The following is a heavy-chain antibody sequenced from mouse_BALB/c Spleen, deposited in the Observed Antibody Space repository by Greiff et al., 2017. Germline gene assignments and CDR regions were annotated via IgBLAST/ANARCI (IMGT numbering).Heavy chain of an antibody. J-gene: IGHJ1*01. D-gene: IGHD2-3*01. CDR1: GFTFSSYA. Sequence: EVKLQESGGGLVKPGGSLKLSCAASGFTFSSYAMSWVRQTPEKRLEWVASISSGGSTYYPDSVKGRFTISRDNARNTLFLQMTSLRSEDTAMYYCARGDGYYGYFDVWGAGTTVTVSS. CDR2: ISSGGST. V-gene: IGHV5-6-5*01. CDR3: ARGDGYYGYFDV.